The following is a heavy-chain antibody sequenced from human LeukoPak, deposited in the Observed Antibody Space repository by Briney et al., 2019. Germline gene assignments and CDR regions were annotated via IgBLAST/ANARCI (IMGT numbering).Heavy chain of an antibody. Sequence: GGSLRLSCSASGFTFSGYATHWVRQAPGKGLEYVSAISSNGGSTYYADSLKGRFTISRSNSKNTLYLQMSSLRAEDTAVYYCVKDTGTGYRYGEFDYWGQGTLVTVSS. CDR1: GFTFSGYA. V-gene: IGHV3-64D*09. D-gene: IGHD5-18*01. CDR3: VKDTGTGYRYGEFDY. J-gene: IGHJ4*02. CDR2: ISSNGGST.